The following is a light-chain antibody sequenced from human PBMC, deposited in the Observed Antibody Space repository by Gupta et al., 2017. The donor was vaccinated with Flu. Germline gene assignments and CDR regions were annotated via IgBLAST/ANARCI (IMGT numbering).Light chain of an antibody. CDR2: LGS. V-gene: IGKV2-28*01. Sequence: DIVVTQSPLSLSVTPGEPASLSCRSSQSLLHSNGRNYLDWFLQKPGQSPQVLIYLGSNRASGVPDRFSGSGSGTDFTLKISRVEAEDVGVYYCMQALQTPYTFGQGTKLEIK. CDR3: MQALQTPYT. J-gene: IGKJ2*01. CDR1: QSLLHSNGRNY.